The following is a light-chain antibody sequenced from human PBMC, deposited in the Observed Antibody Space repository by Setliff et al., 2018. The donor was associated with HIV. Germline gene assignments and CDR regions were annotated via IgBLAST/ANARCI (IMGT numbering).Light chain of an antibody. Sequence: QSVLTQPASVSGSPGQSITTSCTGTSSDVGGYNFVSWYQQHPGKAPKLMLYEVSNRPSGVSNRFSGSKSGNTASLTISGLQAEDEADYYCSSYTSSFTLGGVFGGGT. V-gene: IGLV2-14*01. CDR1: SSDVGGYNF. J-gene: IGLJ3*02. CDR2: EVS. CDR3: SSYTSSFTLGGV.